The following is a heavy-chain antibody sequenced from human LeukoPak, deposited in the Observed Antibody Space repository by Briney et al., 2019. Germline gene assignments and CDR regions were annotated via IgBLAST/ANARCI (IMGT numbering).Heavy chain of an antibody. D-gene: IGHD6-19*01. CDR1: GFTFSSYS. CDR3: ARAFSSGWYRGVLGFDY. Sequence: PGGSLRLSCAASGFTFSSYSMNWVRQAPGKGLEWVSSISSSSSYIYCADSVKGRFTISRDNAKNSLYLQMNSLRAEDTAVYYCARAFSSGWYRGVLGFDYWGQGTLVTVSS. CDR2: ISSSSSYI. V-gene: IGHV3-21*01. J-gene: IGHJ4*02.